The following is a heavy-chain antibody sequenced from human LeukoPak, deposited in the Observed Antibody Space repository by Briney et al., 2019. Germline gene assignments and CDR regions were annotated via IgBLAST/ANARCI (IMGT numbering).Heavy chain of an antibody. Sequence: SETLSLTCSVSGGSISSITYCWGWIRQPPGKGLEWIGSIYYLGSTYYNPSLKNRVTISVDTSKNQFSLRLSSVTAADTAVYYCARWWQEYADFDYWGQGTLVTVSS. D-gene: IGHD2-15*01. CDR1: GGSISSITYC. CDR3: ARWWQEYADFDY. J-gene: IGHJ4*02. CDR2: IYYLGST. V-gene: IGHV4-39*07.